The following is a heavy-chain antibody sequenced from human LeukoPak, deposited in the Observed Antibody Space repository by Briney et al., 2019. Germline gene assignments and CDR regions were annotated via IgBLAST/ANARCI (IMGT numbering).Heavy chain of an antibody. D-gene: IGHD3-10*01. CDR3: ARKFLGSRGYYFDY. Sequence: GASVKVSCKASGGTFSSYAISWVRQAPGQGLEWMGGIIPIFGTANYAQKFQGRVTITADKSTSTAYMELSSLRSDDTAVYYCARKFLGSRGYYFDYWGQGTLVTVSS. CDR2: IIPIFGTA. J-gene: IGHJ4*02. CDR1: GGTFSSYA. V-gene: IGHV1-69*06.